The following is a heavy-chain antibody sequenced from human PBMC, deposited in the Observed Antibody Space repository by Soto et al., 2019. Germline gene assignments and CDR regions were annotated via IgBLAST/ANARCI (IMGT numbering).Heavy chain of an antibody. CDR3: AHRRGDLLTRHYYVDY. CDR2: ISWDGEK. D-gene: IGHD3-9*01. CDR1: GFSLNTRGVG. Sequence: ITLKESGPTLVKPTQTLTLTCTFSGFSLNTRGVGVGWIRQPPGKALEWLALISWDGEKRYSQSLKSRLTNTNDTSENQVVLTMTNMDPVDTATYYCAHRRGDLLTRHYYVDYWGQGTLVTVSS. J-gene: IGHJ4*02. V-gene: IGHV2-5*02.